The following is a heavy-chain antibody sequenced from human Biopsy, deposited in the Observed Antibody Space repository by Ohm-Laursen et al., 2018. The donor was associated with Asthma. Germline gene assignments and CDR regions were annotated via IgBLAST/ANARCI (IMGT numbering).Heavy chain of an antibody. D-gene: IGHD3-9*01. CDR1: GYTFINYA. J-gene: IGHJ3*02. CDR3: ARTYYDFLTGQVNDVFAI. CDR2: INAGNGNT. Sequence: GASVNVSCKASGYTFINYAIHWVRQAPGQRLEWMGWINAGNGNTKYSQKFQGRVTITRDTSASTAYMDLSSLRSEDTAVYYCARTYYDFLTGQVNDVFAIWGQGTMVTVSS. V-gene: IGHV1-3*01.